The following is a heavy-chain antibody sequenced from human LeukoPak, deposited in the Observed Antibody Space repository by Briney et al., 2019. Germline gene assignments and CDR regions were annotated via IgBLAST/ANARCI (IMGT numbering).Heavy chain of an antibody. CDR2: ISYDGRNK. J-gene: IGHJ4*02. V-gene: IGHV3-30*01. Sequence: PGGSLRLSCAASGFTFSSFAMHWVRQAPGKGLEWVAVISYDGRNKYYADSVMGRFTISRDNSKNTLYLQMNSLRAEDTAVYYCARDRRKWRTPDYWGQGTLVTVSS. D-gene: IGHD1/OR15-1a*01. CDR1: GFTFSSFA. CDR3: ARDRRKWRTPDY.